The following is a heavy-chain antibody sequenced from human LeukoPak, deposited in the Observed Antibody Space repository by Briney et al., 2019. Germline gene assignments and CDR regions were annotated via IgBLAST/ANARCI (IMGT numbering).Heavy chain of an antibody. CDR2: LSGSGGST. J-gene: IGHJ4*02. Sequence: PGGSLRLSCAASGFTFSSYAMSWVRQAPGKGLEWVSALSGSGGSTYYSDSVKGRFTISRDNSKNTLYLQMNSLRAEDTAIYYCARYYDSSGYYGRHDYWGQGTLVTVSS. CDR1: GFTFSSYA. V-gene: IGHV3-23*01. D-gene: IGHD3-22*01. CDR3: ARYYDSSGYYGRHDY.